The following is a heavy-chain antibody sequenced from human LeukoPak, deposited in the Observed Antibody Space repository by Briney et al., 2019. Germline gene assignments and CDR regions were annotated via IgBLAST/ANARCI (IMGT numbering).Heavy chain of an antibody. V-gene: IGHV3-53*01. J-gene: IGHJ2*01. D-gene: IGHD6-25*01. Sequence: GGSLRLSCAASGFSVSSNYMSWVRQAPEKGLEWVSVIYYNGSTYYADSVRDRFTISRDDSRNMVYLQINSLRPEDTAVYYCARDRSGKGTWYFDLWGRGTLVTVSS. CDR1: GFSVSSNY. CDR3: ARDRSGKGTWYFDL. CDR2: IYYNGST.